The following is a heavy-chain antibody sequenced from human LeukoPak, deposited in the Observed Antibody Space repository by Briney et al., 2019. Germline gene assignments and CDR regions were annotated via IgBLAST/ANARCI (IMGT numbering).Heavy chain of an antibody. D-gene: IGHD4-17*01. CDR3: AKRTMTTDAFDI. CDR1: GFTFSSYA. Sequence: GGSLRLSCAASGFTFSSYAVSRVRQAPGKGLEWVSAISGSGGSTYYADSVKGRFTISRDNSKNTLYLQMNSLRAEDTAVYYCAKRTMTTDAFDIWGQGTMVTVSS. CDR2: ISGSGGST. J-gene: IGHJ3*02. V-gene: IGHV3-23*01.